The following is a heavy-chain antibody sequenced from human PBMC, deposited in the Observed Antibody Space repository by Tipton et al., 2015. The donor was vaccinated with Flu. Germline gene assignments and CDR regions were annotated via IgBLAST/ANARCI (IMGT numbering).Heavy chain of an antibody. CDR3: ARDPSLGMPDYFDY. D-gene: IGHD2-2*01. CDR2: IHYSGSP. V-gene: IGHV4-38-2*02. Sequence: TLSLTCTVSGDSMRSDYFWGWIRQAPGKGLEWIGNIHYSGSPHYNPSLKSRVTISVDTSKNQFSLRLSPVTAADTAVYYCARDPSLGMPDYFDYWGQGTLVTAS. CDR1: GDSMRSDYF. J-gene: IGHJ4*02.